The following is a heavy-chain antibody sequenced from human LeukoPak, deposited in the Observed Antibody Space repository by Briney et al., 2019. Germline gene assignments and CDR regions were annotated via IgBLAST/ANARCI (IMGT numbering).Heavy chain of an antibody. V-gene: IGHV4-39*07. Sequence: SETLSLTCTVSGGSISTSFYYWGWIRQSPGKGLEWIGSIYYSGSTYYNPSLKSRVTISIDTSKNQFSLKLNSVTAVDTAVYYRARRGDFWGQGTLVTVSS. CDR1: GGSISTSFYY. CDR3: ARRGDF. CDR2: IYYSGST. J-gene: IGHJ4*02.